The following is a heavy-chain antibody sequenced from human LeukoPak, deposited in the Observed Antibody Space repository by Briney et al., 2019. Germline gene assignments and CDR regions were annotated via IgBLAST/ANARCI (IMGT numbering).Heavy chain of an antibody. Sequence: SETLSLTCTVSGGSISSHYWSWIRQPPGKGLEWIGYIYYSGSTNYNPSLKSRVTISVDTSKNQFSLKLSSVTAADTAVYYCARAGPRNAYYFDYWGQGTLATVSS. J-gene: IGHJ4*02. CDR1: GGSISSHY. CDR2: IYYSGST. CDR3: ARAGPRNAYYFDY. V-gene: IGHV4-59*11.